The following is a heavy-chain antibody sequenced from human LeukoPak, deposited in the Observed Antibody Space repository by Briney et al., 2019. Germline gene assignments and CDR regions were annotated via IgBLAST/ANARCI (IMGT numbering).Heavy chain of an antibody. V-gene: IGHV3-7*01. Sequence: GGSLRLSCAASGFTFRSYWMSWVRQAPGKGLEWVANIKQDGSEQYYVDSVKGRFTISRDNAKNSLYLQMNSLRAEDTALYYCASGRQLGYWGQGTLVTVSS. J-gene: IGHJ4*02. CDR1: GFTFRSYW. CDR2: IKQDGSEQ. D-gene: IGHD3-16*01. CDR3: ASGRQLGY.